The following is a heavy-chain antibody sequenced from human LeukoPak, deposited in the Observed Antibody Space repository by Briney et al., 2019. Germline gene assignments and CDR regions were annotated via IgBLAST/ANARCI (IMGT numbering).Heavy chain of an antibody. Sequence: PSETLSLTCNVSGGSISGYYWHWIRQPAGKGLEWIGRIYASGSTNYNPSLGSRVTMSLDTSKNYLSLKLNSVTAADTAVYFCARDPMTHFFDYWGQGTLVTVSP. CDR1: GGSISGYY. V-gene: IGHV4-4*07. J-gene: IGHJ4*02. CDR3: ARDPMTHFFDY. CDR2: IYASGST. D-gene: IGHD2-21*02.